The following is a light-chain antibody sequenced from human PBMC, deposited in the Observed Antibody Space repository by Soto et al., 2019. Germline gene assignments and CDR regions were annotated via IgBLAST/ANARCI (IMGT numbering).Light chain of an antibody. Sequence: ASYQQQPGKAPNLPIYKASTLKSEVLSRFSGSGSGTVFTLTISSLLLEDLATYYCQHYYSYLEAFGQGTKVDLK. V-gene: IGKV1-5*03. J-gene: IGKJ1*01. CDR2: KAS. CDR3: QHYYSYLEA.